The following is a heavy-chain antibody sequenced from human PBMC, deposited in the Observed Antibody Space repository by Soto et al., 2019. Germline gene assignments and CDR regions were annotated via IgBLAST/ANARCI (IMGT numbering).Heavy chain of an antibody. D-gene: IGHD1-26*01. CDR2: ISGSGGST. V-gene: IGHV3-23*01. CDR1: GFTFSSYA. Sequence: EVQLLESGGGLVQPGGSLRLSCAASGFTFSSYAMRWVRQAPVKGLEWVSAISGSGGSTYYADSVKGRFTISRDNSKNPLYLQMTSLGAEDTAVYYCARRGSGSYYDYWGQGTLVSVSS. J-gene: IGHJ4*02. CDR3: ARRGSGSYYDY.